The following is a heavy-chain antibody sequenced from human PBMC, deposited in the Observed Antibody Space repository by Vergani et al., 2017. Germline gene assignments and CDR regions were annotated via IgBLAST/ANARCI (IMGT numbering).Heavy chain of an antibody. CDR3: AREGGSLLSHKYYAMDV. D-gene: IGHD2-21*01. V-gene: IGHV1-18*04. CDR1: GYDFTSYA. J-gene: IGHJ6*01. CDR2: INTDDGKT. Sequence: QVQLVQSGIEVKKPGASVKVSCQASGYDFTSYAINWVRQAPGQGLEWMGWINTDDGKTDFAQKIQGRVTLTIDTSTSTAYMELSSLISDDTAIYYCAREGGSLLSHKYYAMDVWGQGTTVSVSS.